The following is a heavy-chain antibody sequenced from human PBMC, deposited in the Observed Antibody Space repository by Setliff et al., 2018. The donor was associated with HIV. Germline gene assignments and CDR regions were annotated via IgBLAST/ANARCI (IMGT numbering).Heavy chain of an antibody. J-gene: IGHJ4*02. V-gene: IGHV4-39*01. Sequence: PSETLSLTCTVSGGSISNSRYYWGWIRQPPGKGLEWVATIYQTGNTYYGPSLKSRVTVSMDMSRNQFSVKLNSATAADTAVYYCARQAWHYDRDGYFIDYWGQGMLVTVSS. CDR2: IYQTGNT. CDR1: GGSISNSRYY. CDR3: ARQAWHYDRDGYFIDY. D-gene: IGHD3-22*01.